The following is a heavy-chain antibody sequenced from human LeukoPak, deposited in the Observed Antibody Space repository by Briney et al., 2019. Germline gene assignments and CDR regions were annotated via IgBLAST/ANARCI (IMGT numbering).Heavy chain of an antibody. V-gene: IGHV4-4*02. Sequence: PSETLSLTCAVSGGSISSSNWWSWVRQPPGKGLEWIGEIYHSGSTNYNPSLKSRVTISVDTSKNQFSLKLSSVTAADTAVYYCAREYYGDYDELAYGMDVWGQGTTVTVSS. CDR1: GGSISSSNW. CDR2: IYHSGST. D-gene: IGHD4-17*01. CDR3: AREYYGDYDELAYGMDV. J-gene: IGHJ6*02.